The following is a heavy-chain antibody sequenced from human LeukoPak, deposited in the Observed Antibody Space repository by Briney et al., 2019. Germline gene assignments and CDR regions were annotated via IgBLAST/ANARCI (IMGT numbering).Heavy chain of an antibody. D-gene: IGHD6-19*01. V-gene: IGHV3-23*01. CDR3: AKARFGSGWYDN. CDR1: GFTFSSYA. Sequence: GGSLRLSCAASGFTFSSYAMSWVRQAPGKGLEWVSVISDNGGSTYYADSVKGRFTISRDNSKNMLYLQMNSLRVEDTAVYYCAKARFGSGWYDNWGQGTLVAVSS. CDR2: ISDNGGST. J-gene: IGHJ5*02.